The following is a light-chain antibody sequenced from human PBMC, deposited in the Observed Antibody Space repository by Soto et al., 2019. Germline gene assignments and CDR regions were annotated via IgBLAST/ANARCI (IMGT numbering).Light chain of an antibody. CDR3: QQYGTSEII. Sequence: QTTSNLSLSPGERATLSCRASQSLTNSFIAWYQQKPGQAPRLLIYDTSSRASGIPDRFSGSGSGTDFTLTISGLETEDFAVFYCQQYGTSEIIFGQGTRLEIK. J-gene: IGKJ5*01. V-gene: IGKV3-20*01. CDR1: QSLTNSF. CDR2: DTS.